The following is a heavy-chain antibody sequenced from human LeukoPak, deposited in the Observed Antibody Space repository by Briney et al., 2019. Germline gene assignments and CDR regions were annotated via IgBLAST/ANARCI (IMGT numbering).Heavy chain of an antibody. D-gene: IGHD3-22*01. J-gene: IGHJ4*02. CDR1: GFTFSDYG. CDR2: ISGSGGST. V-gene: IGHV3-23*01. CDR3: AKDHYYDSSGYEGSRVY. Sequence: GGSLRLSCAASGFTFSDYGMSWVRQAPGKGLEWVSAISGSGGSTYYADSVKGRFTISRDNSKNTLYLQMNSLRAEDTAVYYCAKDHYYDSSGYEGSRVYWGQGTLVTVSS.